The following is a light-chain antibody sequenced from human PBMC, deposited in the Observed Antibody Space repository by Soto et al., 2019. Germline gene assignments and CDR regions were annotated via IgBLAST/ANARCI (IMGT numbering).Light chain of an antibody. J-gene: IGKJ5*01. CDR1: QRVSND. Sequence: EIVLTQSPGTISLSPGARATLSCRASQRVSNDFAWYQQKPGQAPRLLIHDASNRATGIPDRFSGSGSGTDFTLTISRLEPQDSAIYYCQQYVISVTFGQGTRLEIK. CDR3: QQYVISVT. V-gene: IGKV3-20*01. CDR2: DAS.